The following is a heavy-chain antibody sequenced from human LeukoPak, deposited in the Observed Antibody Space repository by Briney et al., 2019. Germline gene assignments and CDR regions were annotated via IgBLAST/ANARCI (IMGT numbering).Heavy chain of an antibody. D-gene: IGHD5-12*01. CDR1: GFTVSSNY. CDR2: IYSGGST. CDR3: ARAHSGYDEYYFDY. J-gene: IGHJ4*02. Sequence: GGSLRLSCAASGFTVSSNYMSWVRQAPGKGLEWVSVIYSGGSTYYADSVKGRFTISRDNSKNTLYLQMNSLRAEDTAVYYCARAHSGYDEYYFDYWGQGTLVTVSS. V-gene: IGHV3-53*01.